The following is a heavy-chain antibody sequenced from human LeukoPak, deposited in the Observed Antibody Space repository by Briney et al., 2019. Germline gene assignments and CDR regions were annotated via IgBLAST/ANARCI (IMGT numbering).Heavy chain of an antibody. J-gene: IGHJ6*02. D-gene: IGHD2-15*01. CDR2: INAGNGNT. V-gene: IGHV1-3*01. Sequence: ASVKVSCKASGYTFTSYAMHWVRQAPGQRLEWMGWINAGNGNTKYSQKFQGRVTITRDTSASTAYMEPSSLRSEDTAVYYCARDLGYCSGGSCYPLRYYYYGMDVWGQGTTVTVSS. CDR3: ARDLGYCSGGSCYPLRYYYYGMDV. CDR1: GYTFTSYA.